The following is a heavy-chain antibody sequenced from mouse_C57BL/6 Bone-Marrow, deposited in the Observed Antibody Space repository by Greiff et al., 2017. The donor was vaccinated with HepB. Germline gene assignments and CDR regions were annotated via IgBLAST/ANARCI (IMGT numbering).Heavy chain of an antibody. CDR3: ARYDYAAWFAY. CDR2: INPSSGYT. Sequence: VQRVESGAELARPGASVKMSCKASGYTFTSYTMHWVKQRPGQGLEWIGYINPSSGYTKYNQKFKDKATLTADKSSSTAYMQLSSLTSEDSAVYYCARYDYAAWFAYWGQGTLVTVSA. CDR1: GYTFTSYT. J-gene: IGHJ3*01. V-gene: IGHV1-4*01. D-gene: IGHD2-4*01.